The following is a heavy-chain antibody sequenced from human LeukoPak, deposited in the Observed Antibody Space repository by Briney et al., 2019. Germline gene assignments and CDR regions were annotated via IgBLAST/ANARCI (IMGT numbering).Heavy chain of an antibody. CDR2: INHSGST. D-gene: IGHD3-16*02. CDR1: NGSISSNTYF. J-gene: IGHJ4*02. CDR3: ARGRMITFGGVIVKNNHFDY. Sequence: PSQTLSLTCTVSNGSISSNTYFWSWIRQPPGKGLEWIGEINHSGSTNYNPSLKSRVTISVDTSKNQFSLKLSSVTAADTAVYYCARGRMITFGGVIVKNNHFDYWGQGTLVTVSS. V-gene: IGHV4-39*07.